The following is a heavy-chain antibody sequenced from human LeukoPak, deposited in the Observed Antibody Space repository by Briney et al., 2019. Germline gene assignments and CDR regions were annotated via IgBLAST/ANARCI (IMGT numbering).Heavy chain of an antibody. D-gene: IGHD4-23*01. J-gene: IGHJ4*02. CDR3: ARPSSLYGGTSEDY. CDR1: GYSFASYW. V-gene: IGHV5-10-1*01. Sequence: GESLKISCKGSGYSFASYWISWVRQMPGKGLEWMGRIDPSDSYTDYSPSFQGHVTISADKSVSTTYLQWSSLQASDTAMYYCARPSSLYGGTSEDYWGQGTLVTVSS. CDR2: IDPSDSYT.